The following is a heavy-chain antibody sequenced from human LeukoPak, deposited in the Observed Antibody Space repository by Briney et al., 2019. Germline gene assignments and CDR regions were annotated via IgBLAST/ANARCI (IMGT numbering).Heavy chain of an antibody. D-gene: IGHD3-16*01. Sequence: SETLSLTCTVSGGSISPYYLAWFRQPPGQGLKYIGDIYYTGTTSYSPSFQIRVTISLDTSKNQFSLRLSTVTASDAAIYYCARLRAYKTTHQYYFDYWGQGTLVTVSS. CDR1: GGSISPYY. V-gene: IGHV4-59*08. CDR2: IYYTGTT. CDR3: ARLRAYKTTHQYYFDY. J-gene: IGHJ4*02.